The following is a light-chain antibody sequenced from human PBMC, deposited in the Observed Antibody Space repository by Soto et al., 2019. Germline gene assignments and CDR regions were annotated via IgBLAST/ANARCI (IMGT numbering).Light chain of an antibody. V-gene: IGKV1-5*03. CDR2: DAS. J-gene: IGKJ2*01. CDR1: QSITNC. CDR3: QQHKPYSPYT. Sequence: DIQMTQSPSTLSASVGDRVTITCRASQSITNCLAWYQQKPGKAPKLLIFDASSLRSGVPSRFSGSGTGTEFTLTISSLQPEDFATYYGQQHKPYSPYTLGQGTKLEIK.